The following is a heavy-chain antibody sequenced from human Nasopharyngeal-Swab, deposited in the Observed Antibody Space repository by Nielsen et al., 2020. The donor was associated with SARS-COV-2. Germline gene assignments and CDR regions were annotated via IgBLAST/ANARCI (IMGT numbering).Heavy chain of an antibody. CDR3: ARRTFSSTSLIDC. CDR2: IKQDGSEK. J-gene: IGHJ4*02. V-gene: IGHV3-7*01. Sequence: GESLKISCAASGFTFSAYWMSWVRQAPGKGLEWVANIKQDGSEKYYEDSVKDRFTISRDNAKNSLYLQMNSLRVEDTAVYYCARRTFSSTSLIDCWGQGTLVT. CDR1: GFTFSAYW. D-gene: IGHD2-2*01.